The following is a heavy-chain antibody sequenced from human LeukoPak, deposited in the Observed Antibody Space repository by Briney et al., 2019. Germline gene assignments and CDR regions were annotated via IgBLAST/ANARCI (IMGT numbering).Heavy chain of an antibody. CDR2: IIPIFGTA. V-gene: IGHV1-69*05. D-gene: IGHD3-22*01. J-gene: IGHJ3*02. CDR3: ARHTRHYYDSSGDAFDI. Sequence: SVKVFCKASGGTFSSYAISWVRQAPGQGLEWMGGIIPIFGTANYAQKFQGRVTITTDESTCTAYMELSSLRSEDTAVYYCARHTRHYYDSSGDAFDIWGQGTMVTVSS. CDR1: GGTFSSYA.